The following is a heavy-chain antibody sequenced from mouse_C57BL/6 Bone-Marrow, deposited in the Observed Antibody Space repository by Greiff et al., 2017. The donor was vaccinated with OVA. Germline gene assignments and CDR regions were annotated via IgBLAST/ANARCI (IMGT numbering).Heavy chain of an antibody. Sequence: QVTLKVSGPGILQPSQTLSLTCSFSGFSLSTFGMGVGWIRQPSGKGLEWLAHIWWDDDKYYNPALKSRLPISKDTSKNQVFLKIANVDTADTATYYCARLYYDYGRAWFAYWGQGTLVTVSA. D-gene: IGHD2-4*01. CDR2: IWWDDDK. CDR3: ARLYYDYGRAWFAY. CDR1: GFSLSTFGMG. J-gene: IGHJ3*01. V-gene: IGHV8-8*01.